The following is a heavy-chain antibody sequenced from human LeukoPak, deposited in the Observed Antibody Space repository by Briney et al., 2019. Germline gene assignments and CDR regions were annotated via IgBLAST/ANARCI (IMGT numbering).Heavy chain of an antibody. J-gene: IGHJ6*03. CDR3: AREGQDTAMVTHYYYYMDV. V-gene: IGHV4-59*01. D-gene: IGHD5-18*01. Sequence: SETLSLTCTVSGGSISSYYWSWIRQPPGKGLEWIGYIYYSGSTNYNPSLKSRVTISVDTSKNQLSLKLSSVTAADTAVYYCAREGQDTAMVTHYYYYMDVWGKGTTVTVSS. CDR1: GGSISSYY. CDR2: IYYSGST.